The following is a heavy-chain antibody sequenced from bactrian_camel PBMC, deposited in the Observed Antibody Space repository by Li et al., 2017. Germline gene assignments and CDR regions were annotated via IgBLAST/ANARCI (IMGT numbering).Heavy chain of an antibody. D-gene: IGHD2*01. CDR1: GYTASTKC. CDR2: IYAHTGNP. V-gene: IGHV3S53*01. CDR3: AAGRDPTCLHLGPQSRHEYNY. J-gene: IGHJ4*01. Sequence: HVQLVESGGGLVQPGGSLRLSCVASGYTASTKCMGWFRQAPGKEREGVATIYAHTGNPTYADSVKGRFSISEDGAKNTVYLQMNNLKPEDTAMYYCAAGRDPTCLHLGPQSRHEYNYWGQGTQVTVS.